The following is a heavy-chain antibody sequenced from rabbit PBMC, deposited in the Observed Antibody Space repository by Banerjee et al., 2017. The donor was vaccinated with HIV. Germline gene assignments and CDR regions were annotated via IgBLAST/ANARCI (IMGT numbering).Heavy chain of an antibody. D-gene: IGHD6-1*01. J-gene: IGHJ4*01. V-gene: IGHV1S45*01. CDR3: ARDPRVAGDAGSGDAGFGL. CDR2: INTGSSGST. CDR1: GFSFSSSYW. Sequence: EESGGDLVKPEGSLTLTCTASGFSFSSSYWICWVRQAPGKGLEWIGCINTGSSGSTYYASWVNGRFSSSKTSSTTVTLQMTSLTAADTATYFCARDPRVAGDAGSGDAGFGLWGQAPSSPS.